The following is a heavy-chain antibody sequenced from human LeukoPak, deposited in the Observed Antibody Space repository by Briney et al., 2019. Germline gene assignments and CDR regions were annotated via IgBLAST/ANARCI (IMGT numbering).Heavy chain of an antibody. CDR3: ARVLLMPRGLLRYFDWLLPGDY. Sequence: GGSLRLSCAASGFTFSSYAMHWVRQAPGKGLEWVALISYDGSNKYYADSVKGRFTISRDNSKNTLYLQMNSLRAEDTAVYYCARVLLMPRGLLRYFDWLLPGDYWGQGTLVTVSS. CDR2: ISYDGSNK. J-gene: IGHJ4*02. V-gene: IGHV3-30-3*01. CDR1: GFTFSSYA. D-gene: IGHD3-9*01.